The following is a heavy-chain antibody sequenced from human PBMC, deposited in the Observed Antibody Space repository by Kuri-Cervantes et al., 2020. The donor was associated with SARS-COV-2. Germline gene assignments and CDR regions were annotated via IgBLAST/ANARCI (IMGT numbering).Heavy chain of an antibody. V-gene: IGHV3-74*01. D-gene: IGHD3-3*01. CDR1: GFTFSSYW. Sequence: GESLKISCAASGFTFSSYWMHWVRQAPGKGLVWVSRINSDGSSTSYADSVKGRFTTSRDNAKNTLYLQMNSLRAEDTAVYYCARASLDLTIFGVAYDAFDIWGQGTMVTVSS. J-gene: IGHJ3*02. CDR2: INSDGSST. CDR3: ARASLDLTIFGVAYDAFDI.